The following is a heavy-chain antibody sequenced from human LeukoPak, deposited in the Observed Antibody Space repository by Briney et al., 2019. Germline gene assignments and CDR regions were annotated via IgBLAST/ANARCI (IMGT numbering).Heavy chain of an antibody. CDR1: GGSISSYY. J-gene: IGHJ5*02. CDR3: AGGVDYYDGSGP. D-gene: IGHD3-22*01. V-gene: IGHV4-59*01. CDR2: IHYSGST. Sequence: PSETLSLTCSVSGGSISSYYWSWIRQPPGKGLEWIGYIHYSGSTNYNPSLKSRVSISVDTSKNQFSLKLSSVTAADTAVYYCAGGVDYYDGSGPWGQGTLVTVHS.